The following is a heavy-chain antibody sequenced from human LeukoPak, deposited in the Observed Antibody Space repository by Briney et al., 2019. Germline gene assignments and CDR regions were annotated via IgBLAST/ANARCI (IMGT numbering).Heavy chain of an antibody. V-gene: IGHV4-61*02. CDR1: GGSISSGSYY. Sequence: SETLSLTCTVSGGSISSGSYYWSWIRQPAGKGLEWIGRIYTSGSTNYNPSLKSRVTISVDTSKNQFSLKLRSVTAADTAVYYCARAGRGYSHGYVDYWGQGTLVTVSS. J-gene: IGHJ4*02. CDR3: ARAGRGYSHGYVDY. D-gene: IGHD5-18*01. CDR2: IYTSGST.